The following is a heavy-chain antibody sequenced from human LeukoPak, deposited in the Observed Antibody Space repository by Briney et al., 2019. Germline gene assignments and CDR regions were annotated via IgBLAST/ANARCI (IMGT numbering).Heavy chain of an antibody. CDR2: INPSGGST. D-gene: IGHD3-22*01. Sequence: ASVKVSCKASGYTFTSYYMHWVRQAPGQGLEWMGIINPSGGSTSYAQKFQGRVTMTRDTSTSTVYMELSSLRSDDTAVYYCARDLSSSSGFYYGMDVWGQGTTVTVSS. J-gene: IGHJ6*02. CDR1: GYTFTSYY. V-gene: IGHV1-46*01. CDR3: ARDLSSSSGFYYGMDV.